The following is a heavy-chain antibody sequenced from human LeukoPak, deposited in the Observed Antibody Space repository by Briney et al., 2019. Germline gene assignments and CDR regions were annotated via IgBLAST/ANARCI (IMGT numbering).Heavy chain of an antibody. J-gene: IGHJ4*02. CDR3: ARGSGIAAGGTRGKDY. V-gene: IGHV1-2*02. Sequence: ASVKVSCKASVYTFTGYYLHWVRQAPGQGLEGMGWINPDSGDTNYAQKFQGRVTMTSDTSITTAYMELTRLIFDDTAVYYCARGSGIAAGGTRGKDYWGQGVLVTVSS. CDR2: INPDSGDT. CDR1: VYTFTGYY. D-gene: IGHD6-13*01.